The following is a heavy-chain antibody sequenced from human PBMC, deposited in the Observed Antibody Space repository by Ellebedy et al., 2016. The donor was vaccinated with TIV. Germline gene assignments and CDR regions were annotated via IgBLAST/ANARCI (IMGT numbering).Heavy chain of an antibody. J-gene: IGHJ3*02. CDR2: ISAYNGNT. Sequence: ASVKVSXXASGYTFTSYGISWVRQAPGQGLEWMGWISAYNGNTNYAQKLQGRVTMTTDTSTSTAYMELRSLRSDDTAVYYCARQEGGYDSGDAFDIWGQGTMVTVSS. CDR1: GYTFTSYG. V-gene: IGHV1-18*01. CDR3: ARQEGGYDSGDAFDI. D-gene: IGHD5-12*01.